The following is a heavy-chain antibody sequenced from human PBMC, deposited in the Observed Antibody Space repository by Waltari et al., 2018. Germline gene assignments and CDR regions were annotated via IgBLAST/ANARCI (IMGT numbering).Heavy chain of an antibody. V-gene: IGHV4-59*11. CDR2: IYYSGST. D-gene: IGHD7-27*01. Sequence: QVQLQESGPGLVKPSETLSLTCTVSGGSISSHYWSWIRQPPGKGLEWIGYIYYSGSTNYNPSLKSRVTISVDTSKNQFSLKLSSVTAADTAVYYCARAPVGTLYYYGMDVWGQGTTVTISS. CDR1: GGSISSHY. J-gene: IGHJ6*02. CDR3: ARAPVGTLYYYGMDV.